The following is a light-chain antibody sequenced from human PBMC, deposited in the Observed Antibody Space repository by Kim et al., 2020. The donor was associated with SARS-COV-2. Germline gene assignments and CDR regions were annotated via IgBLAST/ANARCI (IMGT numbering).Light chain of an antibody. V-gene: IGKV1-27*01. J-gene: IGKJ3*01. CDR3: QKYDSAPST. CDR2: AAS. CDR1: QGISTY. Sequence: ASVGDRVTISCRSSQGISTYLAWYQQKPGQVPKLLIYAASTLQSGVPSRFSGSGSGTDFTLTISSLQPEDVATYYCQKYDSAPSTFGPGTKVDIK.